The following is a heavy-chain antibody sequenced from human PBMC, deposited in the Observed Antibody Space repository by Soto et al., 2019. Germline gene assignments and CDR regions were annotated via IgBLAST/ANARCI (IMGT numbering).Heavy chain of an antibody. CDR2: ISSSSSYI. V-gene: IGHV3-21*01. D-gene: IGHD6-13*01. CDR1: GFTFSSYS. J-gene: IGHJ4*02. CDR3: AREGIAAALDY. Sequence: EVQLVESGGGLVKLGGSLRLSCAASGFTFSSYSMNWVRQAPGKGLEWVSSISSSSSYIYYADSVKGRFTISRDNAKNSLYLQVNSLRAEDTAVYYCAREGIAAALDYWGQGTLVTVSS.